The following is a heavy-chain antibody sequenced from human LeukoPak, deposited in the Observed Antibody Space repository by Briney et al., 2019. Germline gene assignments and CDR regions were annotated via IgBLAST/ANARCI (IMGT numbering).Heavy chain of an antibody. V-gene: IGHV4-39*07. CDR2: IYYSGST. Sequence: SETLSLTCTVSGGSISSSSYYSGWIRQPPGKWLEWIGSIYYSGSTYYNPSLKSRVTISVDTSKNQFSLKLSSVTAADTAVYYCAIGCSSTSCYRDYWGQGTLVTVSS. CDR3: AIGCSSTSCYRDY. D-gene: IGHD2-2*01. J-gene: IGHJ4*02. CDR1: GGSISSSSYY.